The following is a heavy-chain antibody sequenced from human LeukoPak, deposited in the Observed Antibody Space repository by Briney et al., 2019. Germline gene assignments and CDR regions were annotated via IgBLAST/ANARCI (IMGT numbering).Heavy chain of an antibody. D-gene: IGHD4-11*01. CDR3: ARGAVTTFYYYYMDV. J-gene: IGHJ6*03. CDR1: GFTFSSYG. V-gene: IGHV3-33*01. Sequence: GGSLRLSCAASGFTFSSYGIHWVRQAPGKGLEWVAVTWYDGTNKYYADSVKGRFTISRDNSKNTLYLQMNSLRAEDTAVYYCARGAVTTFYYYYMDVWGKGTTVTVSS. CDR2: TWYDGTNK.